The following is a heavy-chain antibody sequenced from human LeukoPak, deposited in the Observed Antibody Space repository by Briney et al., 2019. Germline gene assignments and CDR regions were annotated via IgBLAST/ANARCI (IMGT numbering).Heavy chain of an antibody. CDR2: INHSGST. CDR3: ARGTPPLLWFGESYHFDY. J-gene: IGHJ4*02. Sequence: SETLSLTCAVYGGSFSGYYWSWIRQPPGKGLEWIGEINHSGSTNYNPSLKSRVTISVDTSKNQFSLKLSSVTAADTAVYYCARGTPPLLWFGESYHFDYWGQGTLVTVSS. V-gene: IGHV4-34*01. D-gene: IGHD3-10*01. CDR1: GGSFSGYY.